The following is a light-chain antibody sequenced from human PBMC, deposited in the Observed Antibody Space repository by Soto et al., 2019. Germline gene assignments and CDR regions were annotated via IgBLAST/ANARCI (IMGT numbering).Light chain of an antibody. CDR3: QVWEATGDQVV. CDR1: NVGSRS. V-gene: IGLV3-21*01. CDR2: YDS. J-gene: IGLJ2*01. Sequence: SYELTQPPSVSVAPGETARISCGGNNVGSRSVHWYQQKPGQAPCLVIYYDSDRPSGIPERFSGSNSGNTATLIISRVEAGDEADYYCQVWEATGDQVVFGGGTQLTVL.